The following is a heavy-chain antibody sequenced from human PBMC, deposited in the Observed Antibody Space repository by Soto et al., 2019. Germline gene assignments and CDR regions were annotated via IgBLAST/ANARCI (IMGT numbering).Heavy chain of an antibody. Sequence: EVQLLESGGDLVRPGGSLRLSCAASGFTLNTYPMSWVRLAPGKGLGWVSTLGGGGSTFYADSVKGRFTISRDNSKNTLYLQMNSLRAEDTAVYYCARASLGYSWGEFDYWGQGALVTVSS. V-gene: IGHV3-23*01. CDR2: LGGGGST. CDR3: ARASLGYSWGEFDY. D-gene: IGHD5-18*01. J-gene: IGHJ4*02. CDR1: GFTLNTYP.